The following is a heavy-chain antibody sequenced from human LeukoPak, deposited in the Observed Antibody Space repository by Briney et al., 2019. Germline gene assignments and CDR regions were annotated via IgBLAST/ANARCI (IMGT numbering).Heavy chain of an antibody. Sequence: ASVKVSCKASGGTFSSYAISRVRQAPGQGLEWMGGIIPIFGTANYAQKFQGRVTITADESTSTAYMELSSLRSEDTAVYYCARARYYDFWSGYYYFDYWGQGTLVTVSS. CDR2: IIPIFGTA. J-gene: IGHJ4*02. CDR3: ARARYYDFWSGYYYFDY. D-gene: IGHD3-3*01. CDR1: GGTFSSYA. V-gene: IGHV1-69*13.